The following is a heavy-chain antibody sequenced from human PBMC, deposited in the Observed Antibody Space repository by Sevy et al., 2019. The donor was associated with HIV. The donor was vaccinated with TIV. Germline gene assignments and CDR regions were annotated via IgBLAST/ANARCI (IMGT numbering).Heavy chain of an antibody. V-gene: IGHV3-30*03. CDR3: LGYCSSTNCRFAY. J-gene: IGHJ4*02. CDR1: KFTFSLYA. CDR2: ISYDGSSK. Sequence: GGSLRLSCSASKFTFSLYAMHWVRQAPGKGLEWVAVISYDGSSKYYADSAKSRFTISRDNSKYTLFLQMNSLEVEDTAVYYCLGYCSSTNCRFAYCGQGTLVTVSS. D-gene: IGHD2-2*01.